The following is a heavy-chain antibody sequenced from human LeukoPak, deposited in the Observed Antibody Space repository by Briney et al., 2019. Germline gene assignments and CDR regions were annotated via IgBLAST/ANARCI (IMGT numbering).Heavy chain of an antibody. CDR3: ARDLPIAAAGTVY. CDR1: GFTFSSYS. V-gene: IGHV3-48*01. J-gene: IGHJ4*02. Sequence: GGSLRLSCAASGFTFSSYSMNWVRQAPGKGLEWVSYISSSSSTIYYADSVKGRFTISRDNAKNSLYLQMNSLRAEDTAVYYCARDLPIAAAGTVYWGQGTLVTVSS. CDR2: ISSSSSTI. D-gene: IGHD6-13*01.